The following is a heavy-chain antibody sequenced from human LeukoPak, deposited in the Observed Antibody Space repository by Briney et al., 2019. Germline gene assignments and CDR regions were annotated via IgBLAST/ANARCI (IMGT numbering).Heavy chain of an antibody. D-gene: IGHD3-10*01. Sequence: PSETLSLTCTVSGGSISNYYWSWIRQPPGKGLEWLGYIYSTGRTNYNPSLKSRVTISVDTSKNQFSLKLNSVTAADTAVYYCARRSDWFDSWGQGTLVTVSS. V-gene: IGHV4-59*08. CDR2: IYSTGRT. CDR3: ARRSDWFDS. J-gene: IGHJ5*01. CDR1: GGSISNYY.